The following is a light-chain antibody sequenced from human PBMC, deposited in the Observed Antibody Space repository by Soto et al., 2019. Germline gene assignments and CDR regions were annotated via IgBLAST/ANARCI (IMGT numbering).Light chain of an antibody. CDR3: QAWDSSTAQVV. J-gene: IGLJ2*01. V-gene: IGLV3-1*01. Sequence: SYELTQPPSVSVSPGQTASITCSGDKLGDKYACWYQQKPGQSPVLVIYQDSKRPSGIPERFSGSNSGNTATLTISGTQAMDEAYYYCQAWDSSTAQVVFGGGTKLTVL. CDR2: QDS. CDR1: KLGDKY.